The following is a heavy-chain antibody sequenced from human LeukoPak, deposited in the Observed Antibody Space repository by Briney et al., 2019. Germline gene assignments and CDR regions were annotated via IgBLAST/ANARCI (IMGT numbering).Heavy chain of an antibody. D-gene: IGHD1-14*01. V-gene: IGHV3-7*01. CDR2: INQDGSEK. Sequence: GGSLRLSCAASGFIFSSYWMSWVRQAPGKGLEWVASINQDGSEKYDVDSVKGRFTISRDNAKNSLYLQMNSLRAEDTAVYYCASHTVYGALDIWGQGTMATVSS. J-gene: IGHJ3*02. CDR1: GFIFSSYW. CDR3: ASHTVYGALDI.